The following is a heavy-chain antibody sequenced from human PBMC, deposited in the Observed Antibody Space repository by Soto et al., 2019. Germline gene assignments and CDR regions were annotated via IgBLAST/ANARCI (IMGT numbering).Heavy chain of an antibody. CDR3: THFVDTAMVTGY. J-gene: IGHJ4*02. CDR2: IIPILGIA. V-gene: IGHV1-69*02. D-gene: IGHD5-18*01. Sequence: QVQLVQSGAEVKKPGSSVKVSCKASGGTFSSYTISWVRQAPGQGLEWMGRIIPILGIANYAQKFQGRVTITANKSTSTAYMELSSLRSEDTAVYYCTHFVDTAMVTGYWGQGTLVTVSS. CDR1: GGTFSSYT.